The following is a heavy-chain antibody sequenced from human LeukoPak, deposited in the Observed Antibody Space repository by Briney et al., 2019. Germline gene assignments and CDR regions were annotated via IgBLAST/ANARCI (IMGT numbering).Heavy chain of an antibody. V-gene: IGHV3-23*01. J-gene: IGHJ4*02. CDR1: GFTFSSHA. CDR3: AKSSRYGTGWYGRIDY. Sequence: GGSLRLPCAASGFTFSSHAMSWVRQAPGKGLEWVSAISDRGDNKQYTDSVKGRLTISRDNSKNTLYLQMNSLRADGTAVYYCAKSSRYGTGWYGRIDYWGQGTLVTVS. CDR2: ISDRGDNK. D-gene: IGHD6-19*01.